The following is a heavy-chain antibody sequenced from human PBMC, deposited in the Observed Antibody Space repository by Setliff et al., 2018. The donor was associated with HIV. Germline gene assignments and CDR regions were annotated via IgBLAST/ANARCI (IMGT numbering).Heavy chain of an antibody. CDR3: ARGYPTERIFDY. Sequence: SETLSLTCNVSGGSISSYYWNWIRQPPGKGLEWIGYIYYSGSTYYNPSLKSRVTISVDTSKNQFSLKLSSVTAADTAVYYCARGYPTERIFDYWGQGTLVTVSS. J-gene: IGHJ4*02. V-gene: IGHV4-59*08. D-gene: IGHD1-1*01. CDR1: GGSISSYY. CDR2: IYYSGST.